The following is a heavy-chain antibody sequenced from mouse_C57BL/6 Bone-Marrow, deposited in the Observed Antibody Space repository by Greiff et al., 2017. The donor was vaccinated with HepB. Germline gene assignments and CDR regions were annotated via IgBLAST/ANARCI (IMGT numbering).Heavy chain of an antibody. J-gene: IGHJ1*03. Sequence: VQLQQSGAELVKPGASVKLSCTASGFNIKDYYMHWVKQRTEQGLEWIGRIDPEDGATKYAPKFQGKATITADTSSNTAYLQLSSLTSEDTAVYYCASAVYYGNYEVWYFDVWGTGTTVTVSS. CDR1: GFNIKDYY. CDR2: IDPEDGAT. D-gene: IGHD2-1*01. V-gene: IGHV14-2*01. CDR3: ASAVYYGNYEVWYFDV.